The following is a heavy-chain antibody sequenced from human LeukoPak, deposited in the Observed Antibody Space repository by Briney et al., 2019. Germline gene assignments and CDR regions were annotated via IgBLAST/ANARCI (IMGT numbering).Heavy chain of an antibody. V-gene: IGHV4-34*01. CDR2: INHSGST. J-gene: IGHJ3*02. Sequence: SETLSLTCAVYGGSFSGYYWSWIRQPPGKGLEWIGEINHSGSTNYNPSLKSRVTISVDTSKNQFSLKLSSVTAADTAVYYCARCISRAGAFDIWGQGTMVTVSS. CDR1: GGSFSGYY. CDR3: ARCISRAGAFDI. D-gene: IGHD6-19*01.